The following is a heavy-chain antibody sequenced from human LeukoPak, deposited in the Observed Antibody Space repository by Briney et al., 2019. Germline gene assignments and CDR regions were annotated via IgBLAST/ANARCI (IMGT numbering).Heavy chain of an antibody. CDR1: GGSISSYY. CDR3: AGEVEGYYYGSGSYSSFDY. V-gene: IGHV4-4*07. CDR2: IYTSGST. J-gene: IGHJ4*02. Sequence: SETLSLTCTVSGGSISSYYWSWIRQPAGKGLEWIGRIYTSGSTNYNPSLKSRVTMSVDTSKNQFSLKLSSVTAADTAVYYCAGEVEGYYYGSGSYSSFDYWGQGTLVTVSS. D-gene: IGHD3-10*01.